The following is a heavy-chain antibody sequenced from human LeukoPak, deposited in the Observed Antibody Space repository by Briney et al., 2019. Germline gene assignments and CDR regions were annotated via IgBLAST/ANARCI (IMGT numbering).Heavy chain of an antibody. V-gene: IGHV3-21*01. CDR2: ISSSSSYI. CDR3: ARVRKVTSKFDY. Sequence: KAGGSLRLSCAASGFTFSSYSMNWVRQAPGRGLEWVSSISSSSSYIYYADSVKGRFTISRDNAKNSLYLQMNSLRAEDTAVYYCARVRKVTSKFDYWGQGTLVTVSS. CDR1: GFTFSSYS. J-gene: IGHJ4*02. D-gene: IGHD2-21*02.